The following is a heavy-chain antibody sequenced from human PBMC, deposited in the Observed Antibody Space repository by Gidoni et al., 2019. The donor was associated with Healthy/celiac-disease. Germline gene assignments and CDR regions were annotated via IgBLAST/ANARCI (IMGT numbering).Heavy chain of an antibody. J-gene: IGHJ4*02. CDR3: AKDGYSSPFDY. Sequence: EVQLLESGGGLVQPGGSLRLSCAASGFPFSSYAMSWVRRAPGKGLEWASAIRDSGGSTYYADSVKGRFTISRDNSKNTLYLQMNSLRAEDTAVYYCAKDGYSSPFDYWGQGTLVTVSS. D-gene: IGHD6-13*01. V-gene: IGHV3-23*01. CDR2: IRDSGGST. CDR1: GFPFSSYA.